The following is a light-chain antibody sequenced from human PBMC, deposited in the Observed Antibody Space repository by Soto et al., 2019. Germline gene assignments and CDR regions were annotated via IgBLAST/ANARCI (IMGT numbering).Light chain of an antibody. CDR2: LNS. Sequence: QSSLTQPPSVSGAPGQRVTISCPGSSSNIGAGYGVHWYHQLPGTAPKLLIYLNSNRPSGAPDRFSGSKSGPSASLAITGLQAEDEADYYCQSYDSSLSGLYVLGTGTKVTVL. CDR1: SSNIGAGYG. V-gene: IGLV1-40*01. CDR3: QSYDSSLSGLYV. J-gene: IGLJ1*01.